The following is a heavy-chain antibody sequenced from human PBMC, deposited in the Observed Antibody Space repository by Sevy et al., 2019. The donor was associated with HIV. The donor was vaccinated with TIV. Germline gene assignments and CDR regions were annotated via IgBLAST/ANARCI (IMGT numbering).Heavy chain of an antibody. Sequence: GGSLRLSCAASGFSFSSNWMQWVRQAPGKGLVWVSRISSDGSSLSYADSVKGRFTISRDNAENMVYLQMNSLRAEDTAVYYCASGGTLFRYWGQGTLVTVSS. CDR2: ISSDGSSL. D-gene: IGHD1-1*01. V-gene: IGHV3-74*01. J-gene: IGHJ4*02. CDR1: GFSFSSNW. CDR3: ASGGTLFRY.